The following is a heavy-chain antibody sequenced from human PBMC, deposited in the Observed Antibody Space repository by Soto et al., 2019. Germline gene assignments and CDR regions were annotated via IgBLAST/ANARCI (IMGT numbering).Heavy chain of an antibody. Sequence: PSATLSLPCTVSGGSISPYYWSWLRQPPGKGLEWIGYIYYSGSTNYNFSLQSRVTMSVDSSKNQFSLKLSSVTAADTAVYYCARDLSDYDFWSGRGAPLYFDYWGQGALVTVSS. CDR2: IYYSGST. CDR3: ARDLSDYDFWSGRGAPLYFDY. D-gene: IGHD3-3*01. J-gene: IGHJ4*02. CDR1: GGSISPYY. V-gene: IGHV4-59*01.